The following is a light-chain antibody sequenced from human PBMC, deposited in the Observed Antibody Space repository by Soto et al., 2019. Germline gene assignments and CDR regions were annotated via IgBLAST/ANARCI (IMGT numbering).Light chain of an antibody. V-gene: IGLV2-8*01. CDR3: SSYVGSNNML. J-gene: IGLJ2*01. Sequence: QSALTQPPSTSGSPGQSVTISCTGTFSDVGGYNYVSWYQQHPGKAPKLLIYEVSKRPSGVPDRFSGSKSGNTASLTVSGLQAEDEGDYNCSSYVGSNNMLFGGGTKLTVL. CDR1: FSDVGGYNY. CDR2: EVS.